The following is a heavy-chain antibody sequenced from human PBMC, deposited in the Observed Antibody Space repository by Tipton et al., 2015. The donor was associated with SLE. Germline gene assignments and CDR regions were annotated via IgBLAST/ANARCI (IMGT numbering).Heavy chain of an antibody. CDR3: ARAPGGSNGFLDY. Sequence: LRLSCSVSGGSISTSSSSWGWIRQPPGKGLEWIGNAYYSGTTNYNPSLKSRVTLSVDTSKSQFSLRLTSVTAADTAVYYCARAPGGSNGFLDYWGQGTLVTVST. CDR1: GGSISTSSSS. D-gene: IGHD4-23*01. J-gene: IGHJ4*02. V-gene: IGHV4-39*07. CDR2: AYYSGTT.